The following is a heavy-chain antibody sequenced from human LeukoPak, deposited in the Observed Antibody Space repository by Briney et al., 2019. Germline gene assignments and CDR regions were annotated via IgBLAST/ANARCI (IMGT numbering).Heavy chain of an antibody. CDR2: IRSKANSYAT. J-gene: IGHJ6*03. D-gene: IGHD3-16*01. V-gene: IGHV3-73*01. CDR1: GFTFSGSA. Sequence: PGGSLRLSCAASGFTFSGSAMHWVRQASGKGLEWVGRIRSKANSYATAYAASVKGRFTISRDESKNTAYLQMNSLKTEDTAVYYCTRPRLGGRTEDYYYYMDVWGKGTTVTVSS. CDR3: TRPRLGGRTEDYYYYMDV.